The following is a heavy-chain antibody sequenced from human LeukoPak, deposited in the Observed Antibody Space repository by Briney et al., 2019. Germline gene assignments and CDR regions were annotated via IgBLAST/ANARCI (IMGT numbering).Heavy chain of an antibody. Sequence: SETLSLTCAVSGGSISSGDYSWSWIRQPPGKGLEWIGNIYYSGSTYYNPSLNSRVNISVDTSKNQFSLKLTSVTAADTAVYYCAKDLWVSSNYANYFDYWGQGTLVTVSS. V-gene: IGHV4-30-4*07. J-gene: IGHJ4*02. D-gene: IGHD4-11*01. CDR3: AKDLWVSSNYANYFDY. CDR1: GGSISSGDYS. CDR2: IYYSGST.